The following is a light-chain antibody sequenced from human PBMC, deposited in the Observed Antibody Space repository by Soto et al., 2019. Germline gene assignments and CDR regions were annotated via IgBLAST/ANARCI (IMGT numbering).Light chain of an antibody. V-gene: IGKV3-15*01. CDR1: QSVSST. J-gene: IGKJ4*01. CDR2: GAS. Sequence: EIVMTQSPATLSVSPGERATLSCRASQSVSSTLAWYQQKPGQAPRLLIYGASTRATGIPARFSGSGSGTEFTLTISRLQSEDFAVYYCQQYNNLPPDTFGVGTKVEIK. CDR3: QQYNNLPPDT.